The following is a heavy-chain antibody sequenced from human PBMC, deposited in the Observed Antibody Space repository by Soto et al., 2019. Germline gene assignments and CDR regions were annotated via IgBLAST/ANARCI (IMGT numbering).Heavy chain of an antibody. Sequence: SETLSLTCTVSGGSISSSSYYWGWIRQPPGKGLEWIGSIYYSGSTYYNPSLKSRVTISVDTSKNQFSLKLSSVTAADTAVYYCARHHVGKGRAARRYYHYYRLAVWGQGTTVTVSS. J-gene: IGHJ6*02. V-gene: IGHV4-39*01. CDR1: GGSISSSSYY. CDR2: IYYSGST. CDR3: ARHHVGKGRAARRYYHYYRLAV. D-gene: IGHD6-6*01.